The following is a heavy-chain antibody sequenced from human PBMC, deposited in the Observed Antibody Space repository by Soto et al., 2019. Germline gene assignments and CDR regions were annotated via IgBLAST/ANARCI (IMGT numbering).Heavy chain of an antibody. J-gene: IGHJ6*02. CDR3: AKRAGPHGYYYGMDV. CDR2: ISYDGSNK. Sequence: QVQLVESGGGVVQPGRSLRLSCAASGFTFSSYGMHWVRQPPGKGLEGVAVISYDGSNKYYADSVKGRFTISRDNSKNTLYLQMNSLRAEDTAVYYCAKRAGPHGYYYGMDVWGQGTTVTVSS. D-gene: IGHD6-19*01. V-gene: IGHV3-30*18. CDR1: GFTFSSYG.